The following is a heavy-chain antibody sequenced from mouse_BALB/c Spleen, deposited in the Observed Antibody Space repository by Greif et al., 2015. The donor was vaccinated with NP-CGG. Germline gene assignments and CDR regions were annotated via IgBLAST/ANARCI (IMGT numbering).Heavy chain of an antibody. CDR1: GYTFSSYW. CDR2: ILPGSGST. J-gene: IGHJ4*01. Sequence: QVQLKQSGAELMKPGASVKISCKATGYTFSSYWIEWVKQRPGHGLEWIGEILPGSGSTNYNEKFKGKATFTADTSSNTAYMQLSSLTSEDSAVYYCARSELYDLYAMDYWGQGTSVTVSS. D-gene: IGHD2-3*01. V-gene: IGHV1-9*01. CDR3: ARSELYDLYAMDY.